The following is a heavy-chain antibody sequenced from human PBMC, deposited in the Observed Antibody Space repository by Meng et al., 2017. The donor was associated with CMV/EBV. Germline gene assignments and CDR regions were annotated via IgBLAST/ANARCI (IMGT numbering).Heavy chain of an antibody. CDR1: GYTFTSYG. CDR2: ISAYNGNT. D-gene: IGHD2-2*03. J-gene: IGHJ6*02. V-gene: IGHV1-18*01. Sequence: ASVKVSCKASGYTFTSYGISWVRQAPGQGLDWMGWISAYNGNTNYAQKLQGRVTMTTDTSTSTAYMELRSLRSDDTAVYYCARDGHLDQNYYGMDVWGQGTTVTVSS. CDR3: ARDGHLDQNYYGMDV.